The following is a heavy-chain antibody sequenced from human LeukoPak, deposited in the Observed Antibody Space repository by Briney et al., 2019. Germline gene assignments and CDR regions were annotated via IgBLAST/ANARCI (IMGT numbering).Heavy chain of an antibody. CDR1: GYTFTSYG. J-gene: IGHJ6*02. Sequence: GASVKVSCKASGYTFTSYGISWVRQAPGQGLEWMGWISAYNGNTNYAQKLQGRVTMTTDTSTSTAYMELRSLRSDDTAVYYCARDPYYDFWSGYYYYYGMGVRGQGTTVTVSS. CDR2: ISAYNGNT. D-gene: IGHD3-3*01. V-gene: IGHV1-18*01. CDR3: ARDPYYDFWSGYYYYYGMGV.